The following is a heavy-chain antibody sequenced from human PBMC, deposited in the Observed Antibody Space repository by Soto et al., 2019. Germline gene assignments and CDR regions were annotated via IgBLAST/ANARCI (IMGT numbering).Heavy chain of an antibody. D-gene: IGHD3-22*01. CDR3: AKDLGYYYDSSGYSILDY. Sequence: QVQLVESGGGVVQPGRSLRLSCAASGFTFSSYGMHWVRQAPGKGLEWVAVISYDGSNKYYADSVKGRFTISRDNSKNTLYLQMNSLRAEDTAVYYCAKDLGYYYDSSGYSILDYWGQGTLVTVSS. CDR1: GFTFSSYG. V-gene: IGHV3-30*18. CDR2: ISYDGSNK. J-gene: IGHJ4*02.